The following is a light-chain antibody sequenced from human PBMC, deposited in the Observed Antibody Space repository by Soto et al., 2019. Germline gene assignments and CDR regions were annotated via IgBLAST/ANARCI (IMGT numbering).Light chain of an antibody. CDR2: GAY. CDR3: QQRTDWPIT. J-gene: IGKJ5*01. Sequence: EKVMTQSPATLSVSPGERATLSCRASQSVSSNLAWYQQKPGQAPRLLIYGAYNRATGIPERFSGSGSGTDFTITISGLEPEDFAVYYCQQRTDWPITFGQGTRLDIK. CDR1: QSVSSN. V-gene: IGKV3-11*01.